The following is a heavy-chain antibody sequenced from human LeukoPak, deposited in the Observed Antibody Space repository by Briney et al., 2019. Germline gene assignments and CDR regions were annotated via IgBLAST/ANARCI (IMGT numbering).Heavy chain of an antibody. CDR3: ARVGHPDYVDY. V-gene: IGHV4-39*01. D-gene: IGHD4/OR15-4a*01. CDR2: IYYSGST. J-gene: IGHJ4*02. CDR1: GGSISSSSYY. Sequence: PSETLSLTCTVSGGSISSSSYYWGWIRQPPGKGLEWIGSIYYSGSTYYNPSLKSRVTISVDTSKNQFSLKLSSVTAADTAVYYCARVGHPDYVDYWGQGTLVTVSS.